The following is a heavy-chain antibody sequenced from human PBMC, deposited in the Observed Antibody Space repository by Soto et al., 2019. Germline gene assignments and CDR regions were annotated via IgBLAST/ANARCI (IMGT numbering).Heavy chain of an antibody. V-gene: IGHV1-69*01. D-gene: IGHD3-10*01. CDR1: GGTFSSYA. Sequence: QVQLVQSGAEVKKPGSSVKVSCKASGGTFSSYAISWVRQAPGQGLAWVGGIIPIFGTANYAQKFQGRVTITADESTSTAYMELSSLRSDDTAVYSCAAEGVANPGIWGQGTLVTVSS. J-gene: IGHJ4*02. CDR3: AAEGVANPGI. CDR2: IIPIFGTA.